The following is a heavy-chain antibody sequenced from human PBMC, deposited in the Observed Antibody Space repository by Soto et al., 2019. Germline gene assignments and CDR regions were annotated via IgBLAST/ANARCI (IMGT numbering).Heavy chain of an antibody. CDR2: IYGGGTT. CDR3: VQTTGWPGFDF. CDR1: GFAVSSKY. D-gene: IGHD6-19*01. J-gene: IGHJ4*02. Sequence: EVQLVESGGGLIQPGGSLRLSCAASGFAVSSKYMTWVRQAPGKGLEWVSVIYGGGTTYYADSVKGQFTISRDTSKNTLYLPMNSFRAEDTAVYYCVQTTGWPGFDFWGQGTLVTVSS. V-gene: IGHV3-53*01.